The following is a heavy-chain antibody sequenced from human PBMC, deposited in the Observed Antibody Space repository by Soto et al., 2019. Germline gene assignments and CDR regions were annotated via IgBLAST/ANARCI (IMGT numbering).Heavy chain of an antibody. D-gene: IGHD3-16*01. J-gene: IGHJ4*02. CDR2: IYYSGST. CDR1: GGSVSSGSYY. CDR3: ARETRDGYNPFGFDY. Sequence: QVQLQESGPGLVKPSETLSLTCTVSGGSVSSGSYYWSWIRQPPGKGLEWIGYIYYSGSTNYNPSLKSRVTISVDTSKNQFSLKLSSVTAADTAVYYCARETRDGYNPFGFDYWGQGTLVTVSS. V-gene: IGHV4-61*01.